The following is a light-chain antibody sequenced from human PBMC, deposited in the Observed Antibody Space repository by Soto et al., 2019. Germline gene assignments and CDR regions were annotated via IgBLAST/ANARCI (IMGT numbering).Light chain of an antibody. Sequence: DIQMPQSPSSLSASVGDRAPITGRASQSISTYLHWYQQSVGKAPKLLIYAASNLQSGVPSRFSGSGGGTDFTLSISSVQPEDFATYFCKQSYMDPITFGQGARLEIK. J-gene: IGKJ5*01. CDR3: KQSYMDPIT. V-gene: IGKV1-39*01. CDR2: AAS. CDR1: QSISTY.